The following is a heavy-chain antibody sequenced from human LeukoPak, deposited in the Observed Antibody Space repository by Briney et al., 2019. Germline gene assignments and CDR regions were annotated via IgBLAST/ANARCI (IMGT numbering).Heavy chain of an antibody. CDR1: GGTFSSYA. J-gene: IGHJ5*02. CDR2: IIPILGIA. CDR3: ARQVAVAGDNWFDP. Sequence: GSSVKVSCKASGGTFSSYAISWVRQAPGQGLEWMGRIIPILGIANYAQKFQGRVTITADKSTSTAYMELSSLRSEDTAVYYCARQVAVAGDNWFDPWGQGTLVTVSS. V-gene: IGHV1-69*04. D-gene: IGHD6-19*01.